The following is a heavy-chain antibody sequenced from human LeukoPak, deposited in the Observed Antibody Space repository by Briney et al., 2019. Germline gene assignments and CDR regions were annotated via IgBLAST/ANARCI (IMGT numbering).Heavy chain of an antibody. Sequence: SETLSLTCTGSGGSISSRSYYWGWLRQPPGTGVEWVGSIYYSGSTYYNPSLKSRVTISVDTSKNEFSLKLSSVTAADTAVYYCARCIAAAGVDPWGQGTLVTVSS. V-gene: IGHV4-39*01. CDR2: IYYSGST. CDR1: GGSISSRSYY. CDR3: ARCIAAAGVDP. D-gene: IGHD6-13*01. J-gene: IGHJ5*02.